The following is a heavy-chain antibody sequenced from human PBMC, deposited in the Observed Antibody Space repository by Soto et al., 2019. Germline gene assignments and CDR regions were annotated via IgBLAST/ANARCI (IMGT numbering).Heavy chain of an antibody. V-gene: IGHV5-51*01. D-gene: IGHD2-15*01. Sequence: PGESLKISFKGSGYSFTSDWIGWVRQMPGKGLEWMGIIYPGDSDTRYSPSFQGQVTISADKSISTAYLQWSSLKASDTAMYYCARLDCSGGSCFSTYYYYGMDVWGQGTTVTVSS. CDR3: ARLDCSGGSCFSTYYYYGMDV. J-gene: IGHJ6*02. CDR2: IYPGDSDT. CDR1: GYSFTSDW.